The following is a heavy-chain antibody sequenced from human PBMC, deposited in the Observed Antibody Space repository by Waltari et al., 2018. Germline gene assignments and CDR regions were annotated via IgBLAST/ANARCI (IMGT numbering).Heavy chain of an antibody. CDR2: VHRSGIT. D-gene: IGHD2-15*01. J-gene: IGHJ4*02. CDR1: GDSMSSNSF. Sequence: QLQLQESGPGLVKPSGTLSLTCLVSGDSMSSNSFWSWVRQSPGKGLEWIGQVHRSGITNYNPSFAIRIIISIDTSINQFSLKVLSATAADTAMYYCARDRGRGLYLDSWGQGTLVTVSP. V-gene: IGHV4-4*02. CDR3: ARDRGRGLYLDS.